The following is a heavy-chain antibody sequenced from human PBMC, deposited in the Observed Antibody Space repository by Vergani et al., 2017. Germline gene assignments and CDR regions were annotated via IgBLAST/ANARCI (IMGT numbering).Heavy chain of an antibody. CDR1: GYTFTSYG. Sequence: QVQLVQSGAEVKKPGASVKVSCKASGYTFTSYGISWVRQAPGQGLEWMGWTSAYNGNTNSAQKLQGRVTMTTDTSTSTAYMELRSLRSEDTAVYYCARDPYIVVVPAAPYYYYYYGMDVWGQGTTVTVSS. J-gene: IGHJ6*02. D-gene: IGHD2-2*01. V-gene: IGHV1-18*04. CDR3: ARDPYIVVVPAAPYYYYYYGMDV. CDR2: TSAYNGNT.